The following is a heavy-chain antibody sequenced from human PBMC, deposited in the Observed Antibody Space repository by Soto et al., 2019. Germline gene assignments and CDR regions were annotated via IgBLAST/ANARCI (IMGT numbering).Heavy chain of an antibody. CDR1: GFSFSDHY. J-gene: IGHJ4*02. D-gene: IGHD6-13*01. V-gene: IGHV3-72*01. CDR2: TRNKTNSYTT. Sequence: TGGSLRLSCAASGFSFSDHYMDWVRQAPGKGLEWVGRTRNKTNSYTTEYAASVKGRFTVSRDDSKNTLYLQMNSLKTEDTAVYYCTTGDSRFDYWGQGTLVTVSS. CDR3: TTGDSRFDY.